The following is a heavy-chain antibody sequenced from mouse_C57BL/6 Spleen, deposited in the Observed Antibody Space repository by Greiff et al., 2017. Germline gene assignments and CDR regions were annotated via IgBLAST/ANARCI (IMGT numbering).Heavy chain of an antibody. V-gene: IGHV1-64*01. CDR1: GYTFTSYW. Sequence: QVQLQQPGAELVKPGASVKLSCKASGYTFTSYWMHWVKQRPGLGLEWIGMIHPNSGSTNYNEKFKSKATLTVDKSSSTAYMQLSSLTSEDSAVYYCARSGRDWYFDVWGTGTTVTVSS. CDR2: IHPNSGST. CDR3: ARSGRDWYFDV. J-gene: IGHJ1*03.